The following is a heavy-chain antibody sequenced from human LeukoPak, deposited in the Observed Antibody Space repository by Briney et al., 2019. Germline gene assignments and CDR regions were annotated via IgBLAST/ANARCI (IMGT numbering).Heavy chain of an antibody. CDR3: ASDLGGSHDY. J-gene: IGHJ4*02. CDR2: MNTDGSRT. V-gene: IGHV3-74*01. CDR1: GFTLSRYR. D-gene: IGHD2-15*01. Sequence: PGGSLRLSCVACGFTLSRYRLHGVRQAPGRGLVWVSRMNTDGSRTDYADSVKGRFTISRDNAKNTLYLQMNSLGAEDTAVYSCASDLGGSHDYCGQGTLVTVSS.